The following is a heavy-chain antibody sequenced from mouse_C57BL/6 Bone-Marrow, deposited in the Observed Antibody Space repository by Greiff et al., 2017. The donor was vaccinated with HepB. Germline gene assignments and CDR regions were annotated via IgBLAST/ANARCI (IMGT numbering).Heavy chain of an antibody. CDR3: ARRGYSNFAWFAY. J-gene: IGHJ3*01. CDR2: ISGGGGNT. Sequence: EVKLVESGGGLVKPGGSLKLSCAASGFTFSSYTMSWVRQTPEKRLEWVATISGGGGNTYYPDSVKGRFTISRDNAKNTLYLQMSSLRSEDTALYYCARRGYSNFAWFAYWGQGTLVTVSA. CDR1: GFTFSSYT. D-gene: IGHD2-5*01. V-gene: IGHV5-9*01.